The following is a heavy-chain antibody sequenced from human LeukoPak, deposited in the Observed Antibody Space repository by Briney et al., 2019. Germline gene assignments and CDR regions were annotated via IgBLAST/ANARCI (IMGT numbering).Heavy chain of an antibody. Sequence: KPSETLSLTCTVSGGSISSSSYYWGWIRQPPGKGLEWIGSIYYSGITYYNPSLKSRVTISVDTSKNQFSLKLSSVTAADTAVYYCARHPYYDFWSGYYTGYYFDYGGQGTLVTVSS. D-gene: IGHD3-3*01. CDR2: IYYSGIT. CDR1: GGSISSSSYY. J-gene: IGHJ4*02. CDR3: ARHPYYDFWSGYYTGYYFDY. V-gene: IGHV4-39*01.